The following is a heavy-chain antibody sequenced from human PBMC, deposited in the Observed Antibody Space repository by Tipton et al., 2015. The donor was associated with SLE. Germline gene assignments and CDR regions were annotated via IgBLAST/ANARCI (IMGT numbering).Heavy chain of an antibody. CDR3: ARANGIVGGQVPYWYFDL. J-gene: IGHJ2*01. CDR1: GDSISSGLYY. Sequence: TLSLTCTVSGDSISSGLYYWSWIRQPAGKGLEWIGRIYTSGSTNYHTSLRSRVTVSLDTSKNQISLNLSSVSAADTAVYYCARANGIVGGQVPYWYFDLWGRGTLVTVSS. V-gene: IGHV4-61*02. D-gene: IGHD1-26*01. CDR2: IYTSGST.